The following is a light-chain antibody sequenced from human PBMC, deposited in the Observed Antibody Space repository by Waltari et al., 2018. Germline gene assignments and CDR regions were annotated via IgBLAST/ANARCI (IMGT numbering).Light chain of an antibody. J-gene: IGKJ2*01. Sequence: DIQMTQSPSSLSASVGDSVTITCRASQSISNCLAWYQQKPGKAPILLIYKASILKSGVPSRFSGSGSGTQIALTISSLHPGDFATDYCQQYNTYASFGQGTKLEIK. V-gene: IGKV1-5*03. CDR1: QSISNC. CDR2: KAS. CDR3: QQYNTYAS.